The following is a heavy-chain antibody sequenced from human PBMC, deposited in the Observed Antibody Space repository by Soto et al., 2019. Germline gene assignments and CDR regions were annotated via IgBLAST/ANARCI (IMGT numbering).Heavy chain of an antibody. CDR3: ARLATRYYFDY. J-gene: IGHJ4*02. CDR1: GGSISSYY. CDR2: IYYSGST. Sequence: QVQLQESGPGLVKPSETLSLTCTVSGGSISSYYWSWIRQPPGKGLEWIGYIYYSGSTHYNPSLKSRVTITVDTSKNQFSQKRSSVTAADTAVYYCARLATRYYFDYWGQGTLVTVSS. D-gene: IGHD1-1*01. V-gene: IGHV4-59*01.